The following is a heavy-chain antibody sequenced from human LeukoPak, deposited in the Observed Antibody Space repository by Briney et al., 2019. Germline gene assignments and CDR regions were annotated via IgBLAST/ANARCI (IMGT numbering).Heavy chain of an antibody. D-gene: IGHD5-24*01. V-gene: IGHV7-4-1*02. CDR2: INTNTGNP. CDR3: ARKGDHDY. Sequence: ASVKVSCKASGYSITHYAMNWVRQAPGQGLEWMGWINTNTGNPTYAQGFTGRFVFSLDTSVNTAYLQISSLKAEGTAVYLCARKGDHDYWGQGTLVTVSS. CDR1: GYSITHYA. J-gene: IGHJ4*02.